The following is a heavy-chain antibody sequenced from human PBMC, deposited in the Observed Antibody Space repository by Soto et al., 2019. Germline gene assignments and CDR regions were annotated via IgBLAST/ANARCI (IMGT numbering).Heavy chain of an antibody. CDR1: GGSISSSSYY. J-gene: IGHJ6*02. D-gene: IGHD6-6*01. Sequence: QLQLQESGPGLVRPSETLSLTCTVSGGSISSSSYYWGWIRQPPGKVLEWIGSIYYSGSTYYNPSLKSRVTISVDTSKNQFSLKLSSVTAADTAVYYCARSSSTYYYYYGMDVWGQGTTVTVSS. CDR3: ARSSSTYYYYYGMDV. CDR2: IYYSGST. V-gene: IGHV4-39*01.